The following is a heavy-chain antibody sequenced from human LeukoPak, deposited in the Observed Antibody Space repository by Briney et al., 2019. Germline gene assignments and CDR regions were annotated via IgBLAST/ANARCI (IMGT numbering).Heavy chain of an antibody. J-gene: IGHJ4*02. CDR3: AQGSSSWPSLFDY. V-gene: IGHV3-43*01. CDR2: INWDGSST. CDR1: GFTFEDYT. Sequence: PGGSLRLSCAASGFTFEDYTMHWVRQAPGKGLEWVSLINWDGSSTYYADSVEGRFAISRDNSKNSLYLQMNSLGTEDTALYYCAQGSSSWPSLFDYWGQGTLVTVSS. D-gene: IGHD6-13*01.